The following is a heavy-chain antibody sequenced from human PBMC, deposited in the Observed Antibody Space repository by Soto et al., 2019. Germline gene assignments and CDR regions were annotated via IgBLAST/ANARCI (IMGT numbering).Heavy chain of an antibody. D-gene: IGHD5-18*01. Sequence: QLQLQESGPGLVKPSETLSLTCTVSGGSISSSSYYWGWIRQPPGKVLEWLGSIYYSGSTYYNPSLKSRVTISVDTSKNQSSLKLSSVTASDTAVYYCARRKGYSYGFHAFDIWGQGTMVTVSS. J-gene: IGHJ3*02. CDR1: GGSISSSSYY. V-gene: IGHV4-39*01. CDR2: IYYSGST. CDR3: ARRKGYSYGFHAFDI.